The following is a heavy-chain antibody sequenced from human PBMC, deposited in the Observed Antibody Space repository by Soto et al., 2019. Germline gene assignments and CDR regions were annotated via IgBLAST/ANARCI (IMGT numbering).Heavy chain of an antibody. CDR2: IYHSGST. J-gene: IGHJ4*02. CDR3: ASPGGYSYGSGFYY. Sequence: QVQLQESGPGLVKPSGTLSLTCAVSGGSISSSNWWSWVRQATGKGLEWIGEIYHSGSTNYNPSLKSRVTISVDKSKNQYSLKLSSVTAADTAVYYCASPGGYSYGSGFYYWGQGTLVTVSS. CDR1: GGSISSSNW. V-gene: IGHV4-4*02. D-gene: IGHD5-18*01.